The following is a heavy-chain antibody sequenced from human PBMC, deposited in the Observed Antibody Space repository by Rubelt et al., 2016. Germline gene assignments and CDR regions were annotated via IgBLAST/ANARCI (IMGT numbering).Heavy chain of an antibody. J-gene: IGHJ4*02. CDR2: ISAYNGNT. D-gene: IGHD5-18*01. Sequence: QVQLVQSGAEVKKPGASVKVSCKASGYTFTSYGISWVRQAPGQGLEWMGWISAYNGNTNYAQKLPGRVTRTTDTSTSTAYMELRSLGSDDTAVYYCARLSIFEDTAMVMSDYWGQGTLVTVSS. V-gene: IGHV1-18*01. CDR3: ARLSIFEDTAMVMSDY. CDR1: GYTFTSYG.